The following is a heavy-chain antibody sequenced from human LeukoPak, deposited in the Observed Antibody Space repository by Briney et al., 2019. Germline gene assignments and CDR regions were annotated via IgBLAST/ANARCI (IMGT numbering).Heavy chain of an antibody. CDR1: GFTFSSYE. CDR3: ARVRLGEFP. CDR2: ISSSGSTI. J-gene: IGHJ5*02. D-gene: IGHD3-10*01. V-gene: IGHV3-48*03. Sequence: GGPLRLSCAASGFTFSSYEMNWVRQAPGKGLEWVSYISSSGSTIYYADSVKGRFTISRDNAKNSLYLQMNSLRAEDTAVYYCARVRLGEFPWGQGTLVTVSS.